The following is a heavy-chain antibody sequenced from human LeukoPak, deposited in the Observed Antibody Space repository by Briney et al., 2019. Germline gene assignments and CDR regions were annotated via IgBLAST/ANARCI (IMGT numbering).Heavy chain of an antibody. CDR2: IYYSGST. D-gene: IGHD2-2*01. Sequence: SETLSHTCTVSGGSISSYYWSWIRQPPGKGLEWIGYIYYSGSTNYNPSLKSRVTISVDTSKNQFSLKLSSVTAADTAVYYCARAQVVPANYYYYMDVWGKGTTVTVSS. CDR3: ARAQVVPANYYYYMDV. V-gene: IGHV4-59*01. J-gene: IGHJ6*03. CDR1: GGSISSYY.